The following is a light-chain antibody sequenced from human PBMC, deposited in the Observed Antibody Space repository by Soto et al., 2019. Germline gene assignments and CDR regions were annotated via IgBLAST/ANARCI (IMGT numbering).Light chain of an antibody. Sequence: DIQLTQSPSSLSASVGDRVAITCRASQGISNFVAWYHQKPGKVPKLLIYAASTLQSGVPSRFSGSGSGTEFTLSISSLQPEDVGTFYCQKYHSVPPTFGHGTRVEIK. CDR3: QKYHSVPPT. J-gene: IGKJ1*01. CDR2: AAS. V-gene: IGKV1-27*01. CDR1: QGISNF.